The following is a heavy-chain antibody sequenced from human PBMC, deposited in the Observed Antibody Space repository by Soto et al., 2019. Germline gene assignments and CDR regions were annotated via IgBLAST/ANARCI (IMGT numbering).Heavy chain of an antibody. V-gene: IGHV1-45*01. CDR1: GYTFTYRY. CDR3: ARQGATIFGVVIRYYYYYGMDV. Sequence: SVKVSCKASGYTFTYRYLHWVRQAPGQALEWMGWITPFNGNTNYAQKFQDRVTISVDTSKNQFSLKLSSVTAADTAVYYCARQGATIFGVVIRYYYYYGMDVWGQGTTVTVSS. D-gene: IGHD3-3*01. CDR2: ITPFNGNT. J-gene: IGHJ6*02.